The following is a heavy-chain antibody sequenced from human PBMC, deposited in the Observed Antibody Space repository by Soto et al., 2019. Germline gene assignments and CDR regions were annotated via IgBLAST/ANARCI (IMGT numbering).Heavy chain of an antibody. CDR1: GFTFDDYA. Sequence: GVSLRLSCAASGFTFDDYAMHWVRQVLGKGLEWVSSISWNSGNIGYADSVKGRFTTSRDNAKNSLYLQMNSLRPEDTALYYCVRSKGGYSYGTPFDYWGQGT. D-gene: IGHD5-18*01. CDR2: ISWNSGNI. J-gene: IGHJ4*02. V-gene: IGHV3-9*01. CDR3: VRSKGGYSYGTPFDY.